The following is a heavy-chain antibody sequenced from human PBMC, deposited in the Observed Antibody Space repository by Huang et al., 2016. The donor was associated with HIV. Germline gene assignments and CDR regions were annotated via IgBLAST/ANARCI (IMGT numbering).Heavy chain of an antibody. J-gene: IGHJ4*02. V-gene: IGHV1-18*04. D-gene: IGHD6-13*01. Sequence: QVQLVQSGAEVKKPGASVKVSCKASGYTFSRYGINWVRKAPGQVLEWMGWISAYIGNPNYAQKLQGRVAMTTDTSTSTADMELRSLRSDDTAVYYCAREGYSSSYYFDSWGQGTLVTVSS. CDR2: ISAYIGNP. CDR1: GYTFSRYG. CDR3: AREGYSSSYYFDS.